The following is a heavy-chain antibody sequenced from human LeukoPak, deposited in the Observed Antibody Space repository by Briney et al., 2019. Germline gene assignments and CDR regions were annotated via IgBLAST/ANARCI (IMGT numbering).Heavy chain of an antibody. CDR2: MNPHSGNT. Sequence: GASVKVSCKASGYTFTNYDINWVRQATGQGLEWMGWMNPHSGNTGYAQKFQGRVTMTRDMSTSTDYMELSSLRSEDTAIYYCARDNSVGDNAWWFDPWGQGTLVTVSS. CDR1: GYTFTNYD. CDR3: ARDNSVGDNAWWFDP. V-gene: IGHV1-8*01. D-gene: IGHD1-26*01. J-gene: IGHJ5*02.